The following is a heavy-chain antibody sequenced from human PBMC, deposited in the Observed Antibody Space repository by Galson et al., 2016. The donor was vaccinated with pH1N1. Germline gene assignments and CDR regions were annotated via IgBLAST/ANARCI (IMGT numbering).Heavy chain of an antibody. CDR2: ISVYNGNT. V-gene: IGHV1-18*04. CDR1: GYTFTSYG. Sequence: SVKVSCKASGYTFTSYGISWVRQAPGQGLEWMGWISVYNGNTNYAQKLQGRVTMTTDTSTSTAYMELRSLRSDDTAVYYCARDGESMRRGYFNYYYYGMDVWGQGTTVTVSS. CDR3: ARDGESMRRGYFNYYYYGMDV. J-gene: IGHJ6*02. D-gene: IGHD5-12*01.